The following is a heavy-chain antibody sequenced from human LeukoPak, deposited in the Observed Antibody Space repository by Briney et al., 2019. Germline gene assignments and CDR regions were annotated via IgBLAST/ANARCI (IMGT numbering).Heavy chain of an antibody. CDR3: ARDNSVGDVAWWFDP. J-gene: IGHJ5*02. Sequence: ASVKVSCKASGYTFTGYYMHWVRQAPGQGLEWMGWINPNSGGTNYAQKFQGRVTMTRDTSISTAYMELSRLRSDDTAVYYCARDNSVGDVAWWFDPWGQGTLVTVSS. D-gene: IGHD1-26*01. V-gene: IGHV1-2*02. CDR2: INPNSGGT. CDR1: GYTFTGYY.